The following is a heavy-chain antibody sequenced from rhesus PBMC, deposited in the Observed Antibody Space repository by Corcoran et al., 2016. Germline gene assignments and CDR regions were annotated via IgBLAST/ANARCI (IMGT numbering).Heavy chain of an antibody. CDR1: GYTFTSYS. J-gene: IGHJ4*01. D-gene: IGHD4-29*01. V-gene: IGHV1-200*01. CDR3: ARRGSSYYFDY. CDR2: INPSKGQK. Sequence: QVQLVHSGAEVKKPGASVKLSCKASGYTFTSYSINWVRQAPGQGLEWMGRINPSKGQKGYAQKFQGRVTITRNTSTNTAYMELSSLRSEDTAVYYCARRGSSYYFDYWGQGVLVTVSS.